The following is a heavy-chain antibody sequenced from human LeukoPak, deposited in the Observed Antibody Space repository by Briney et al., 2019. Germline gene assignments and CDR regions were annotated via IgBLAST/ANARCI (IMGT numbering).Heavy chain of an antibody. CDR3: ASHCGGDCPRYFDY. CDR2: IYYSGST. Sequence: PSQTLSLTCTVSGGSISSGGYYWSWIRQHPGKGLEWIGYIYYSGSTYYNPSLRSRVTISVDTSKNQFSLKLSSVTAADTAVYYCASHCGGDCPRYFDYWGQGTLVTVSS. CDR1: GGSISSGGYY. V-gene: IGHV4-31*03. J-gene: IGHJ4*02. D-gene: IGHD2-21*01.